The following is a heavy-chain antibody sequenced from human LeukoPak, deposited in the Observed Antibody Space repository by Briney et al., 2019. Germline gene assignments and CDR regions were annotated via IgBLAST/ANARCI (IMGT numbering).Heavy chain of an antibody. CDR2: IWYDGSNK. CDR1: GFTFSSYG. Sequence: GGSLRLSCAASGFTFSSYGMHWVRQAPGKGLEWGAVIWYDGSNKYYADSVKGRFTISRDNSKNTLYLQMNSLRAEDTAVYYCARGYSYGRTDNFDSWGPGTLVTASS. J-gene: IGHJ4*02. CDR3: ARGYSYGRTDNFDS. D-gene: IGHD5-18*01. V-gene: IGHV3-33*01.